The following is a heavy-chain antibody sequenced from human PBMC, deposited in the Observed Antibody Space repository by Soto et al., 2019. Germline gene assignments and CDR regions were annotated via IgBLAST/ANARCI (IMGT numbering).Heavy chain of an antibody. V-gene: IGHV1-2*02. CDR3: ARDLGGSYWVYYHYGMDV. CDR2: INPNSGGT. D-gene: IGHD1-26*01. J-gene: IGHJ6*02. CDR1: GYTCTGYY. Sequence: ASVKVSCKASGYTCTGYYMHWVRQAPGQGLEWMGWINPNSGGTNYAQKFQGRVTMTRDTSISTAYMEMSRLRSDETAVYYCARDLGGSYWVYYHYGMDVWGQGTTVTVSS.